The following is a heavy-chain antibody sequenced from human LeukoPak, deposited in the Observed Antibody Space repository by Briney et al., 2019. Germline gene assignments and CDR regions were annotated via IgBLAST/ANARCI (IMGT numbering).Heavy chain of an antibody. D-gene: IGHD3-10*01. V-gene: IGHV1-18*01. Sequence: ASVKVSCKASGYTFTSYGISWARQAPGQGLEWMGWISAYNGNTNYAQKLQGRVTMTTDTSTSTAYMELRSLRSDDTAVYYCARDVLLWFGELSSDYYYYGMDVWGQGTTVTVSS. J-gene: IGHJ6*02. CDR2: ISAYNGNT. CDR3: ARDVLLWFGELSSDYYYYGMDV. CDR1: GYTFTSYG.